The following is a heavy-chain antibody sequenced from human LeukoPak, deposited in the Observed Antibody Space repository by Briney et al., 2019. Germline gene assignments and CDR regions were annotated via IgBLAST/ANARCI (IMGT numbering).Heavy chain of an antibody. V-gene: IGHV3-7*01. CDR3: ARPSSYSGAWGSDH. D-gene: IGHD2-21*01. Sequence: GGSLRLSCVTSGFSFSSYWMSWGRRSPGKGLEGLANINLDGSERTYVDSVEGRLTISRDNAKNLLYLEMNSLRADDTAVYYCARPSSYSGAWGSDHWGQGTLVTVGS. CDR1: GFSFSSYW. J-gene: IGHJ4*02. CDR2: INLDGSER.